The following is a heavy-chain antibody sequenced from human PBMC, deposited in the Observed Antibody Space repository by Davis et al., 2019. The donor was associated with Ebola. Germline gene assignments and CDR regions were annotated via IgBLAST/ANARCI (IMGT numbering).Heavy chain of an antibody. Sequence: AASVKVSCKASGYTFTSYGISWVRQAPGQGLKWMGWISAYNGNTNYAQKLQGRVTMTTDTSTSTAYMELRSLRSDDTAVYYCARVRGPGVELRWFDPWGQGTLVTVSS. J-gene: IGHJ5*02. D-gene: IGHD1-7*01. CDR2: ISAYNGNT. V-gene: IGHV1-18*01. CDR3: ARVRGPGVELRWFDP. CDR1: GYTFTSYG.